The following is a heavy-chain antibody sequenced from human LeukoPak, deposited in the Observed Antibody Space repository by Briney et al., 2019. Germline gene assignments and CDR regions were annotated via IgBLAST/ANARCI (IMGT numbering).Heavy chain of an antibody. J-gene: IGHJ4*02. D-gene: IGHD4-17*01. V-gene: IGHV4-34*01. Sequence: PGGSLRLSCAASGFTFSSYNMNWVRQAPGKGLEWIGEINHSGSTNYNPSLKSRVTISVDTSKNQFSLKLSSVTAADTAVYYCARLGTVTPLPFDYWGQGTLVTVSS. CDR1: GFTFSSYN. CDR2: INHSGST. CDR3: ARLGTVTPLPFDY.